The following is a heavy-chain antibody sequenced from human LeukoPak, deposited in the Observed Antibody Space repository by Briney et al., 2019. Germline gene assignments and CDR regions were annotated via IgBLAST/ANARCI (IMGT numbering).Heavy chain of an antibody. J-gene: IGHJ6*03. Sequence: SETLSLTCTVSGGSISSHYWSWIRQPPGKGLEWIGYIYYSGSTNYNPSLKSRVTISVDTSKNQFSLKLSSVTAADPAVYYCARRLSGYSYGYFYYYYMDVWGKGTTVTVSS. CDR1: GGSISSHY. CDR3: ARRLSGYSYGYFYYYYMDV. V-gene: IGHV4-59*11. D-gene: IGHD5-18*01. CDR2: IYYSGST.